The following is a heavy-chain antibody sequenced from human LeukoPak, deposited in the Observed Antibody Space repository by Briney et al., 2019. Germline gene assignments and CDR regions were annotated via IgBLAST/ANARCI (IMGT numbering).Heavy chain of an antibody. D-gene: IGHD2-2*01. CDR3: AKPTAAAAFDI. Sequence: GGSLRLSCAASGFTFNNYAMSWVRQAPGKGLEWVAVISYDGSNKYFADSLKGRFTNSRDNSKNTVYLQMNSLRAEDTVVYYCAKPTAAAAFDIWGQGTMVTVSS. CDR2: ISYDGSNK. CDR1: GFTFNNYA. J-gene: IGHJ3*02. V-gene: IGHV3-30*18.